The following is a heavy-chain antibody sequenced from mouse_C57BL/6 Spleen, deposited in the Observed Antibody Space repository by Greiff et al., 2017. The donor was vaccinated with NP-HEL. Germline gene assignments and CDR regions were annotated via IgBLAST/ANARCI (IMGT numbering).Heavy chain of an antibody. V-gene: IGHV1-64*01. J-gene: IGHJ4*01. Sequence: VQLQQPGAELVKPGASVKLSCKASGYTFTSYWMHWVKQRPGQGLEWIGMIHPNSGSTNYNEKFKSKATLTVDKSSSTAYMQLSSLTSEDSAVYYCARCSSYVYAMDYWGQGTSVTVSS. CDR3: ARCSSYVYAMDY. CDR2: IHPNSGST. CDR1: GYTFTSYW. D-gene: IGHD1-1*01.